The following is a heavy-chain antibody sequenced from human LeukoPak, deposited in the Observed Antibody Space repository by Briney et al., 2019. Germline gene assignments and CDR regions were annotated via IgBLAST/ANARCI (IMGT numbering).Heavy chain of an antibody. V-gene: IGHV3-33*01. CDR2: IWYDGSNK. J-gene: IGHJ3*02. Sequence: PGRSLRLSCAASGFTFSSYGMHWVRQAPGKGLEWVAVIWYDGSNKYYADSVKGRFTISRDNSKNTLYLQMNSLRAEDTAVYYCARDPYPGESGGTDAFDIWGQGTMVSVSS. CDR1: GFTFSSYG. D-gene: IGHD2-15*01. CDR3: ARDPYPGESGGTDAFDI.